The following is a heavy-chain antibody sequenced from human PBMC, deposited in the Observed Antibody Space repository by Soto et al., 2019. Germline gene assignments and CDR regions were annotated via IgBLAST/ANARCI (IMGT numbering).Heavy chain of an antibody. CDR2: TNPNSGNT. CDR1: GYTFTSYD. J-gene: IGHJ4*02. CDR3: ARGPITIFGVVIRGAIDY. Sequence: ASVKVSCKASGYTFTSYDINWVRQATGQGLEWMGWTNPNSGNTGYAQKFQGRVTMTRNTSISTAYMELSSLRSEDTAVYYCARGPITIFGVVIRGAIDYWGQGTLVTVSS. V-gene: IGHV1-8*01. D-gene: IGHD3-3*01.